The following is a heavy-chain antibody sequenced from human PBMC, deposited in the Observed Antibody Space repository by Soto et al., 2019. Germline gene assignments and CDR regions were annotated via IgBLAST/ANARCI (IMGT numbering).Heavy chain of an antibody. CDR2: IYYSGST. V-gene: IGHV4-31*03. J-gene: IGHJ6*02. CDR3: ARATRYSIVVVTDGGYGMDV. CDR1: GGSISSGGYY. Sequence: SETLSLTCTVSGGSISSGGYYWSWIRQRPGKGLEWIGYIYYSGSTYYNPSLKSRVTISVDTSKNQFSLKLSSVTAADTAVYYWARATRYSIVVVTDGGYGMDVWGQGTTVTVSS. D-gene: IGHD2-21*02.